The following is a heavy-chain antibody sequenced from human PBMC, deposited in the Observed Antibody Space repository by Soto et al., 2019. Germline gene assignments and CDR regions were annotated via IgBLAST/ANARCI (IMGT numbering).Heavy chain of an antibody. V-gene: IGHV1-2*02. D-gene: IGHD3-9*01. J-gene: IGHJ4*02. CDR1: GYTFTGYY. CDR2: INPKSGDT. Sequence: QVQLVQSGAEVKKPGASVRVSCKASGYTFTGYYMHWVRQAPGQGLEWMGRINPKSGDTNYAQKFQGKVNTTKDPSISTGFMGISRLTSDDTAVYYCARDDILSGHYPPYDFWGQGTLVTVSS. CDR3: ARDDILSGHYPPYDF.